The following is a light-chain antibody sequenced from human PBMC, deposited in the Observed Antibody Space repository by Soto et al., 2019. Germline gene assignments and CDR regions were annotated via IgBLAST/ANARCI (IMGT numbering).Light chain of an antibody. Sequence: QSALTQPASVSGSPGQSITISCTGTSSDVGAYNYDSWYQQYPGEAPRVIIYDVSHRPAGVSNRFSGSKSGNTASLTISGLQTQDEADYYCSSYTSATTDVFGTGIKLTVL. CDR1: SSDVGAYNY. J-gene: IGLJ1*01. CDR2: DVS. CDR3: SSYTSATTDV. V-gene: IGLV2-14*01.